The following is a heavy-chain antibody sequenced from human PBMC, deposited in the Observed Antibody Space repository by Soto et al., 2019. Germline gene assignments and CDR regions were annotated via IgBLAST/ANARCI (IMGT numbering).Heavy chain of an antibody. V-gene: IGHV3-74*01. CDR2: INSDGSST. Sequence: EVQLVESGGGLVQPGGSLRLSCAASGFTFSSYWMHWVRQAPGKGLVWVSRINSDGSSTSYADSVKGRITISRDNAKNTLYLQMNSLRAEDTAVYYCARLQVVPAAMFYYYGMDVWGQGTTVTVSS. CDR1: GFTFSSYW. J-gene: IGHJ6*02. CDR3: ARLQVVPAAMFYYYGMDV. D-gene: IGHD2-2*01.